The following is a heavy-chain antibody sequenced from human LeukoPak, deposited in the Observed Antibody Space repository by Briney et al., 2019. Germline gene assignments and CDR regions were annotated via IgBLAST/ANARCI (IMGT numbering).Heavy chain of an antibody. V-gene: IGHV3-30*02. Sequence: GGSLRLSCAASGFTFSSYGMHWVRQAPGEGLEWVAFIRYDRSNKYYADSVKGRFTISRDNSKNTLYLQMNSLRAEDTAVYYCAKVDSRDGYLPNYWGQGTLVTVSS. D-gene: IGHD5-24*01. J-gene: IGHJ4*02. CDR3: AKVDSRDGYLPNY. CDR2: IRYDRSNK. CDR1: GFTFSSYG.